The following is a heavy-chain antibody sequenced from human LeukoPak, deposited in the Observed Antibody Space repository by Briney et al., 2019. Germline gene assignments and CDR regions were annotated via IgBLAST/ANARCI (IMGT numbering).Heavy chain of an antibody. CDR1: GGSVSSSSYF. Sequence: SETLSLTCTVSGGSVSSSSYFWGWIRQPPGKGLEWIGLMSYSGTSAYNPSLESRVTISVDTSKNQFSLKVTSVTAADTAIYYCSRSHGAYFGQGTPVTVSS. V-gene: IGHV4-39*01. J-gene: IGHJ4*02. CDR3: SRSHGAY. CDR2: MSYSGTS. D-gene: IGHD4-17*01.